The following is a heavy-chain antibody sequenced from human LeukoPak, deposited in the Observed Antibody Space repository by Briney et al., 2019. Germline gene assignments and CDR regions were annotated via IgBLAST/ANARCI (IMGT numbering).Heavy chain of an antibody. D-gene: IGHD6-13*01. Sequence: GGSLRLSCAASGFTFSDYMSWIRQAPGKGLEWVSYISSSSRYTNYADSVKGRFTISRDNSKNTLFLQMNSLRDDDTAVYYCVRGVGVSRFNYFDPWGQGTLVIVSS. CDR1: GFTFSDY. V-gene: IGHV3-11*06. CDR2: ISSSSRYT. J-gene: IGHJ5*02. CDR3: VRGVGVSRFNYFDP.